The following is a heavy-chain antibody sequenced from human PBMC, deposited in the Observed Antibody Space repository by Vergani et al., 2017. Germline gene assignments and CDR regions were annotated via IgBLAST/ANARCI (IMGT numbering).Heavy chain of an antibody. V-gene: IGHV4-38-2*01. CDR1: GYSISSGYY. Sequence: QVQLQESGPGLVKPSETLSLTCAVSGYSISSGYYWGWIRQPPGKGLEWIGYIYYSGSTYYNPSLKSRVTISVDTSKNQFSLKLSSVTAADTAVYYCARLYSNHYYYYGMDVWGQGTTVTVSS. CDR2: IYYSGST. J-gene: IGHJ6*02. D-gene: IGHD4-11*01. CDR3: ARLYSNHYYYYGMDV.